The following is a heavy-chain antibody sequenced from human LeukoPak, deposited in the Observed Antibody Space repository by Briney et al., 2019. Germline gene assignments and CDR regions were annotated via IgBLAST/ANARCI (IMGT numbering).Heavy chain of an antibody. Sequence: GGSLRLSCAASGFTVSSNYMSWVRQAPGKGLEWVSVIYSSGSTYYADSVKGRFTISRDNSKNTLYLQMNSLRAEDTAVYYCAKDLVLRFLEWLFQLDYWGQGTLVTVSS. CDR3: AKDLVLRFLEWLFQLDY. CDR1: GFTVSSNY. CDR2: IYSSGST. J-gene: IGHJ4*02. D-gene: IGHD3-3*01. V-gene: IGHV3-66*03.